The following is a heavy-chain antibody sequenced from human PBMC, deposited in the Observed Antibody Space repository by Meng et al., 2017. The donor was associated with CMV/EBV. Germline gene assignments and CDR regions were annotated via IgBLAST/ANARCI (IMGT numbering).Heavy chain of an antibody. CDR1: GFTFSSYA. J-gene: IGHJ4*02. D-gene: IGHD3-3*01. CDR3: AKEAIYDFWSGTGY. Sequence: GESLKISCAASGFTFSSYAMSWARQAPGKGLEWVSAISGSGGSTYYADSVKGRFTISRDNSKNTLYLQMNSLRAEDTAVYYCAKEAIYDFWSGTGYWGQGTLVTVSS. CDR2: ISGSGGST. V-gene: IGHV3-23*01.